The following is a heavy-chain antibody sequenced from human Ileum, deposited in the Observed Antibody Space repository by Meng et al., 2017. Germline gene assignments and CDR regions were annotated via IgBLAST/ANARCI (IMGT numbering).Heavy chain of an antibody. CDR2: IYWDDDK. CDR3: AHFLAPVGYFDY. CDR1: WFLLSTYGVG. J-gene: IGHJ4*02. V-gene: IGHV2-5*02. D-gene: IGHD1-14*01. Sequence: QVTLKESGPTHVKPIQTLTLTCTFSWFLLSTYGVGVGWIRQPPGKALEWLALIYWDDDKRYSPSLKSRLTITKDTSKNQVVLTMTNMDPVDTATYYCAHFLAPVGYFDYWGQGALVTVSS.